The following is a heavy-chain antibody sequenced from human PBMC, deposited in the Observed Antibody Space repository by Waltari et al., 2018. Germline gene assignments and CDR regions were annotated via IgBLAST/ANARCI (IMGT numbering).Heavy chain of an antibody. CDR1: GHSVSSNTAG. Sequence: QVQLQPSGPGLVKPSQTRSLTCAICGHSVSSNTAGWNWIRQSPSRGLEWLGRTYYRSRWYNNYAVSVKSRITINQDTSKDQFSLQLSSVTPEDTAVYYCARDPPDGYTYFDYWGQGTLVTVSS. CDR3: ARDPPDGYTYFDY. J-gene: IGHJ4*02. CDR2: TYYRSRWYN. D-gene: IGHD3-16*01. V-gene: IGHV6-1*01.